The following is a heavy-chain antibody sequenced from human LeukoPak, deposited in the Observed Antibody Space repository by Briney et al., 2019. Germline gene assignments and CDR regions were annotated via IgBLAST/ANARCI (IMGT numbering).Heavy chain of an antibody. CDR3: AREGDYVWGSYLDY. CDR1: GGSISVYY. D-gene: IGHD3-16*02. Sequence: SKTLSLTCTVSGGSISVYYWSWIRQPPGKGLEWIGYIYYSGSTNYNPSLKSRVTISVDTSKNQFSLKLSSVTAADTAVYYCAREGDYVWGSYLDYWGQGTLVTVSS. J-gene: IGHJ4*02. V-gene: IGHV4-59*01. CDR2: IYYSGST.